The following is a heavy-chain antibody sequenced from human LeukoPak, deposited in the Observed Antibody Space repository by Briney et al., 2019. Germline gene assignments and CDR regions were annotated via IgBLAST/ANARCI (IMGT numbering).Heavy chain of an antibody. CDR3: ARRTMYSSSWFFDAFDI. J-gene: IGHJ3*02. V-gene: IGHV3-48*02. CDR2: ISSSSSTI. Sequence: GRSLRLSCAASGFTFSSYSMNWVRQAPGKGLEWVSYISSSSSTIYYADSVKGRFTISRDNAKNSLYLQMNSLRDEDTAVYYCARRTMYSSSWFFDAFDIWGQGTMVTVSS. D-gene: IGHD6-13*01. CDR1: GFTFSSYS.